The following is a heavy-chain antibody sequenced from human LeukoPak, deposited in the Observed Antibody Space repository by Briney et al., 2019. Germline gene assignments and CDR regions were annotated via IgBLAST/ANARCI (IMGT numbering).Heavy chain of an antibody. D-gene: IGHD4-17*01. J-gene: IGHJ4*02. V-gene: IGHV3-21*01. CDR3: ARVRTVTNFDY. Sequence: GGSLSLSCAASGFTFSSYSMNRVRQAPGKGREWVSSISSSSSYIYYADSVKDRFTISRDNAKNSLYLQMNSLRAEDTAVYYCARVRTVTNFDYWGQGTLVTVSS. CDR2: ISSSSSYI. CDR1: GFTFSSYS.